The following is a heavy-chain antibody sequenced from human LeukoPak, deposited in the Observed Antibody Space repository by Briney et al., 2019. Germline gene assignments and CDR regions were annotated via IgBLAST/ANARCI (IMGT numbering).Heavy chain of an antibody. J-gene: IGHJ4*02. CDR1: GGSISSYY. Sequence: SETLSLTCTVSGGSISSYYWSWIRQPPGKGLEWIGYIYCSGSTNYNPSLKSRVTISVDTSKNQFSLKLSSVTAADTAVYYCARGPLWGSGYYFDYWGQGTLVTVSS. V-gene: IGHV4-59*01. D-gene: IGHD3-22*01. CDR3: ARGPLWGSGYYFDY. CDR2: IYCSGST.